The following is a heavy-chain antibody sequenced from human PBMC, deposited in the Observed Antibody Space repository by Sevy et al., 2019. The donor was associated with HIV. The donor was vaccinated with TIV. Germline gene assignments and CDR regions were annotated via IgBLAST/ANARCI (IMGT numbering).Heavy chain of an antibody. D-gene: IGHD1-26*01. CDR2: ISAYNGNI. V-gene: IGHV1-18*01. CDR3: AMERPIVGATFDY. Sequence: ASVKVSCKASGYTFTSYGISWVRQAPGQGLEWMGWISAYNGNINYAQKLQGRVTMTTDTSTSTDYMELRSLRSDDTAVYYCAMERPIVGATFDYWGQGTLVTVSS. CDR1: GYTFTSYG. J-gene: IGHJ4*02.